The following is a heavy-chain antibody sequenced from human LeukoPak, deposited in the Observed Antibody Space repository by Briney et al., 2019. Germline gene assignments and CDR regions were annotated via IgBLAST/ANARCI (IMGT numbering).Heavy chain of an antibody. V-gene: IGHV1-69*13. CDR2: IIPIFGTA. CDR3: ARDGDYYDSSGYYSDY. Sequence: ASVKVSCKASGGTFSSYAISWVRQAPGQGLEWMGGIIPIFGTANYAQKFQGRVTITADESTSTAYMELSSLRSEDTAVYYCARDGDYYDSSGYYSDYWGQGTLVTVSS. D-gene: IGHD3-22*01. CDR1: GGTFSSYA. J-gene: IGHJ4*02.